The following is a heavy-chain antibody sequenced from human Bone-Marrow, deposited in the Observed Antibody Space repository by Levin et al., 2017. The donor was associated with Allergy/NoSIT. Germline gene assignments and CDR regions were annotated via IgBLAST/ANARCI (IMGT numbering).Heavy chain of an antibody. CDR1: GFTVSSNY. J-gene: IGHJ4*02. V-gene: IGHV3-53*01. Sequence: GGSLRLSCAASGFTVSSNYMSWVRQAPGKGPEWVSVIYSGGSTYYTDSVKGRFTISRDNSKNTLYLKMNSLRAEDTAVYYCARGWFGELLSHWGQGTLVTVSS. D-gene: IGHD3-10*01. CDR3: ARGWFGELLSH. CDR2: IYSGGST.